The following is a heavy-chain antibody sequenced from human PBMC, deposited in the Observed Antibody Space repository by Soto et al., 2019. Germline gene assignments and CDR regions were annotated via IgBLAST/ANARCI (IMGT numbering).Heavy chain of an antibody. Sequence: GGSLRLSCAASGFTFSSYAMSWVRQAPGKGLEWVSAISGSGGSTYYADSVKGRFTISRDNSKNTLYLQMNSLRAEDTAVYYCAKDSPSGYYTNYYYYGMDVWGQGTTVTVSS. CDR2: ISGSGGST. CDR1: GFTFSSYA. D-gene: IGHD3-3*01. J-gene: IGHJ6*02. V-gene: IGHV3-23*01. CDR3: AKDSPSGYYTNYYYYGMDV.